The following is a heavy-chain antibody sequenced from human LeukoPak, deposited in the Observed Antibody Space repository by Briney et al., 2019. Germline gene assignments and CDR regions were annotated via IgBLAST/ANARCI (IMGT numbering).Heavy chain of an antibody. CDR2: IYSNNTT. CDR3: AKGITVMMVAPGY. Sequence: GGSLRLSCAASGFTVSSNYMTWVRQAPGKGLEWVSVIYSNNTTFYADSVKGRFTISRDKSKNTLYLQMNSLRAEDTAVYYCAKGITVMMVAPGYWGQGTLVAVSS. CDR1: GFTVSSNY. J-gene: IGHJ4*02. D-gene: IGHD3-22*01. V-gene: IGHV3-53*01.